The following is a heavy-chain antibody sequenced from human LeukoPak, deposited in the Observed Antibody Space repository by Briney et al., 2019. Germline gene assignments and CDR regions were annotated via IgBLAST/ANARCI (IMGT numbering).Heavy chain of an antibody. CDR3: ARCGYSPGTWFNP. V-gene: IGHV4-59*01. Sequence: PSETLSLTCTVSGGSISGYYWSWIRQPPGKGLEWIGYIYYSGSTNYNPSLKSRVTISVDTSKSQFFLKLSSVTAADSAVYYCARCGYSPGTWFNPWGQGTLVTVSS. J-gene: IGHJ5*02. D-gene: IGHD5-18*01. CDR2: IYYSGST. CDR1: GGSISGYY.